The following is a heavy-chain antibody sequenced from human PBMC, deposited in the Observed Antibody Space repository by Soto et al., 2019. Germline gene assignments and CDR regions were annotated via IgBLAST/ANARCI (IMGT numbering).Heavy chain of an antibody. D-gene: IGHD6-19*01. CDR3: AKEYFAVAGPWDCDS. J-gene: IGHJ4*02. CDR2: ISHDGRSK. Sequence: GGSLRLSCAASGFTFSTYGMHWVRQAPGKGLEWVAVISHDGRSKYYADSVKGRFTISRDSSKNTLYLQMNSLRPEDTAVYYCAKEYFAVAGPWDCDSGGQGTRVTVAS. V-gene: IGHV3-30*18. CDR1: GFTFSTYG.